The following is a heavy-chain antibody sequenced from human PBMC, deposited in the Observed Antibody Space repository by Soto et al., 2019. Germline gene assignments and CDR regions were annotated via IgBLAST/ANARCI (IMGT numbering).Heavy chain of an antibody. CDR3: AHKGPEDWPLDY. J-gene: IGHJ4*02. V-gene: IGHV2-5*02. CDR1: GFSLSTSGLG. D-gene: IGHD3-9*01. CDR2: IYWDDSK. Sequence: QITLKESGPTLVRPTQTLTLTCAFSGFSLSTSGLGVGWIRQPPGKALEWLAVIYWDDSKHYSPSLRSRLTHTKDTSKNHAVLTMTNMDPMDTGTYYCAHKGPEDWPLDYWGQGTLVTVSS.